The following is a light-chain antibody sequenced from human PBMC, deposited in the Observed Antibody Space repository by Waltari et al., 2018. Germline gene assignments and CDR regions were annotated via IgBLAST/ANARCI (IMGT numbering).Light chain of an antibody. CDR3: QHYVRLPAT. CDR1: QSVSRS. J-gene: IGKJ1*01. V-gene: IGKV3-20*01. Sequence: EIVLTQSPDILSLSPGERATLSCRARQSVSRSLAWYQQKPGQAPRLLIYGASSRATGIPDRFSGGGSGTDFSLTISRLEPEDFAVYYCQHYVRLPATFGQGTKVEIK. CDR2: GAS.